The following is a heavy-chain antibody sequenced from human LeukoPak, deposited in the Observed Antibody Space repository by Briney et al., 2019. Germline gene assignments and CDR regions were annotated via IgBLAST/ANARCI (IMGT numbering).Heavy chain of an antibody. D-gene: IGHD6-6*01. CDR2: ISSSSSYI. V-gene: IGHV3-21*01. Sequence: PGGSLRLSCAASGFTFSSYSMNWVRQAPGKGLGWVSSISSSSSYIYYADSVKGRFTISRDNAKNSLYLQMNSLRAEDTAVYYCARDGRFTAARGDYWGQGTLVTVSS. CDR1: GFTFSSYS. J-gene: IGHJ4*02. CDR3: ARDGRFTAARGDY.